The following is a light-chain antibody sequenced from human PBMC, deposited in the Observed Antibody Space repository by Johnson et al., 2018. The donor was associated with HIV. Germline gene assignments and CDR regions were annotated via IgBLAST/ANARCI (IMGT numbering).Light chain of an antibody. CDR2: ENN. Sequence: QSVLTQPPSVSAAPGQKVTISCSGSSSNIGNNYVSWYQQFSGTAPKLLIYENNKRPSGVPDRFSGSKSGTAATLGITGLPTWDEADYYCGTWDSSLSGLYVFGTGTKVTVL. CDR3: GTWDSSLSGLYV. V-gene: IGLV1-51*02. J-gene: IGLJ1*01. CDR1: SSNIGNNY.